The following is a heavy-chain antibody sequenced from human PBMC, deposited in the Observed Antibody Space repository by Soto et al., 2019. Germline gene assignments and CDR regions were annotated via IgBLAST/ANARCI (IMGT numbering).Heavy chain of an antibody. CDR2: IYYSGST. V-gene: IGHV4-30-4*08. Sequence: QVQLQESGPGLVKPSETLSLTCTVSGGSVSSGSYYWSWIRQPPGKGLEWIGYIYYSGSTYYNPSLKSRVTISVDTSKNQFSLKLSSVTAADTAVYYCASGPLRFLEWLLEGNYYFDYWGQGTLVTVSS. D-gene: IGHD3-3*01. CDR3: ASGPLRFLEWLLEGNYYFDY. CDR1: GGSVSSGSYY. J-gene: IGHJ4*02.